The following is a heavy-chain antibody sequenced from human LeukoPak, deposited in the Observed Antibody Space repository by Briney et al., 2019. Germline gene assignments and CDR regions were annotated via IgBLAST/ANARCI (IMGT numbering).Heavy chain of an antibody. V-gene: IGHV4-4*07. D-gene: IGHD3-22*01. CDR3: ARHSRHWLEDRFDP. Sequence: SETLSLTCTVSGGSISSYYWSWIRQPAGKGLEWIGRIYTSGSTNYNPSLKSRVTMSVDTSKNQFSLKLSSVTAADTAVYYCARHSRHWLEDRFDPWGQGTLVTVSS. CDR2: IYTSGST. J-gene: IGHJ5*02. CDR1: GGSISSYY.